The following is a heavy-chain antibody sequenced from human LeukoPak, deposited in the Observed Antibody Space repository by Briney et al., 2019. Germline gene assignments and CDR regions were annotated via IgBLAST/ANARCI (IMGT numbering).Heavy chain of an antibody. CDR3: TTEGPFDSSGYSVSPY. V-gene: IGHV3-15*01. CDR2: IKSKTDGGTT. Sequence: GGSLRLSCAASGFTFSNACMSWVRQAPGKGLEWVCRIKSKTDGGTTDYAAPVKGRFTISRDDSKNTLYLQMNSLKNEDTAVYYCTTEGPFDSSGYSVSPYWGQGTLVTVSS. J-gene: IGHJ4*02. D-gene: IGHD3-22*01. CDR1: GFTFSNAC.